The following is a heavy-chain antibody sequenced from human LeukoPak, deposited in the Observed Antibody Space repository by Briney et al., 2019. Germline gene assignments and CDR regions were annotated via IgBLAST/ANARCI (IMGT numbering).Heavy chain of an antibody. D-gene: IGHD2-2*01. J-gene: IGHJ4*02. Sequence: GGSLRLSCAASGFTFSSYGMHWVRQAPGNGLEWVAVISYDGSNKYYADSVKRRFTISRDNSKNTLYLQMNSLRAEDTAVYYCAKDYCSSTSCPNYWGQGTLVTVSS. CDR3: AKDYCSSTSCPNY. CDR2: ISYDGSNK. V-gene: IGHV3-30*18. CDR1: GFTFSSYG.